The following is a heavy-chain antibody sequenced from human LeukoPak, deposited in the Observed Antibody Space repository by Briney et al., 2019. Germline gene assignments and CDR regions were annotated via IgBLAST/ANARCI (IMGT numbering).Heavy chain of an antibody. Sequence: RGSLRLSCAASGFTFSSYGMHWVRQAPGKGLEWVAVISYDGSNKYYADSVKGRFTISRDNSKNTLYLQMNSLRAEDTAVYYCASDSSGYYWGQGTLVTVSS. CDR2: ISYDGSNK. V-gene: IGHV3-30*03. D-gene: IGHD3-22*01. J-gene: IGHJ4*02. CDR3: ASDSSGYY. CDR1: GFTFSSYG.